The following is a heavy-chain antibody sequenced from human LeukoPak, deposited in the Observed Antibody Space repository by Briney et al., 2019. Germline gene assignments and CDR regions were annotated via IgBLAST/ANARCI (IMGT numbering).Heavy chain of an antibody. CDR1: GFTFSSYA. Sequence: GGSLILSCAASGFTFSSYAMSWVRQAPGKGLEWVSAISDSGGSTYYADSVKGRFTISRDNSKNTLYLQMNSLRAEDTAVYYCAKDCGGDCYDWFDPWGQGTLVTVSS. J-gene: IGHJ5*02. D-gene: IGHD2-21*02. CDR2: ISDSGGST. CDR3: AKDCGGDCYDWFDP. V-gene: IGHV3-23*01.